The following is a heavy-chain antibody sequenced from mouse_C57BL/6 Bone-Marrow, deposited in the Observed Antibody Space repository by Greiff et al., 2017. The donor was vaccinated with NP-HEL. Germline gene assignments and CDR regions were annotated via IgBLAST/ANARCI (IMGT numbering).Heavy chain of an antibody. J-gene: IGHJ2*01. CDR1: GYTFTDYY. Sequence: EVQLQQSGPELVKPGASVKISCKASGYTFTDYYMNWVKQSHGKSLEWIGDINPNNGGTSYNQKFKGKATLTVDKSSSTAYMELRSLTSEDSAVYYCAPWYYYYFDYWGQGTTLTVSS. D-gene: IGHD1-1*01. CDR3: APWYYYYFDY. CDR2: INPNNGGT. V-gene: IGHV1-26*01.